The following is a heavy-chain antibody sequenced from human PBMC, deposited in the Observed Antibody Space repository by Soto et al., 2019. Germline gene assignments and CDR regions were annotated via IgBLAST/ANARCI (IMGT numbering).Heavy chain of an antibody. CDR3: ARSAGVLYFDY. V-gene: IGHV4-31*01. CDR2: IYYSGST. D-gene: IGHD2-8*01. J-gene: IGHJ4*02. Sequence: QVQLQESGPGLVKPSQTLSLTCTVSGGSISSGGYYWSWIRQHPGKGLEWIGYIYYSGSTYYNPYLKSLVTISVDTSKNQFSLKLSSVTAADTAVYYCARSAGVLYFDYWGQGTLVTVSS. CDR1: GGSISSGGYY.